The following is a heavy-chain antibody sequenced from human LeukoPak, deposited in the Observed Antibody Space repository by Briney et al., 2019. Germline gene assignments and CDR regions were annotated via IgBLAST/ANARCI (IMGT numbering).Heavy chain of an antibody. J-gene: IGHJ3*02. CDR1: GGSFSGYY. CDR2: MNHSGST. V-gene: IGHV4-34*01. CDR3: ARSKRSYYDSSGYEFDAFDI. D-gene: IGHD3-22*01. Sequence: SETLSLTCAVYGGSFSGYYWSWVRQPPGKGVEWVGEMNHSGSTNYNPSLKSRVTMSVDTSKNQFSLKLSPVTAADTAVYYCARSKRSYYDSSGYEFDAFDIWGQGTMVTVSS.